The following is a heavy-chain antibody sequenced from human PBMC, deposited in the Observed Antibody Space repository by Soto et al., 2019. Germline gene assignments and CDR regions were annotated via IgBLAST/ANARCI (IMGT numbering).Heavy chain of an antibody. D-gene: IGHD3-10*02. V-gene: IGHV1-46*03. J-gene: IGHJ6*03. CDR1: GYTFTSYY. CDR3: ARDGLAVLFGELSSLYYMDV. Sequence: GASVKVSCKASGYTFTSYYMHWVRQAPGQGLEWMGIINPSGGSTSYAQKFQGRVTMTRDTSTSTVYMELSSLRSEDTAVYYCARDGLAVLFGELSSLYYMDVWGKGTTVTVSS. CDR2: INPSGGST.